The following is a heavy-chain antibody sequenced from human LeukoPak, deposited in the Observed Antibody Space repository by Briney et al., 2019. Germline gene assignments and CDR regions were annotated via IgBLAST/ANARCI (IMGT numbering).Heavy chain of an antibody. CDR1: GYSFTSYG. V-gene: IGHV1-18*01. Sequence: GASVKVSCKTSGYSFTSYGVNWVRQAPGQGLEWLGWISGYTGNTDYAQKFQGRVTMTTDTSTTTAYMELRSLRSDDTAVYYCARAPRVASTGRFDYWGQGTLVTGSS. D-gene: IGHD6-13*01. J-gene: IGHJ4*02. CDR2: ISGYTGNT. CDR3: ARAPRVASTGRFDY.